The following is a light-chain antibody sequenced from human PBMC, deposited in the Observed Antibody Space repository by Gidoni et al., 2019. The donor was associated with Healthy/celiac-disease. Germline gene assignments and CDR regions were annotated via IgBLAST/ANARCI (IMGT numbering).Light chain of an antibody. Sequence: ETVLTPSPATLSLSPGARATLSCRASQSVSSYLAWYQQKPGQAPRLLIYDASNRATGIPARFSGSGSGTDFTLTISSLEPEDFAVYYCQQRSNWPPLTFGGGTKVEIK. J-gene: IGKJ4*01. CDR3: QQRSNWPPLT. CDR1: QSVSSY. CDR2: DAS. V-gene: IGKV3-11*01.